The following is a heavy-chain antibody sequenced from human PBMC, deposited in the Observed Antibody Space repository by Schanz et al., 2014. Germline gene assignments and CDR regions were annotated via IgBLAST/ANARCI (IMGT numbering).Heavy chain of an antibody. CDR1: GFTFITYT. D-gene: IGHD3-22*01. Sequence: EVQLVESGGGVVQPGGSLRLSCATSGFTFITYTMNWVRQAPGKGLEWVSYISGSSSTKYYADSVKGRFTISRDNGKNSLYLKMNSVRAEDTAVYFCARDYESALSSPRHDAFDVWGQGTVVTVSS. CDR2: ISGSSSTK. J-gene: IGHJ3*01. CDR3: ARDYESALSSPRHDAFDV. V-gene: IGHV3-48*01.